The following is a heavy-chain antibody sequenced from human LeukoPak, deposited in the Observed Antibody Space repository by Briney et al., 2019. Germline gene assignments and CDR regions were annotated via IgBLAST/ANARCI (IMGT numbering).Heavy chain of an antibody. J-gene: IGHJ6*03. CDR2: IIPIFGTA. D-gene: IGHD2-2*01. Sequence: ASVKVSCKASGGTFSSYAISWVRQGPGQGLEWVGGIIPIFGTANYAQKFKGRVTITTDESTSTAYMELSSLRSEDTAVYYCASSLNCSSTSCYAFYYYYYMDVWGKGTTVTVSS. V-gene: IGHV1-69*05. CDR3: ASSLNCSSTSCYAFYYYYYMDV. CDR1: GGTFSSYA.